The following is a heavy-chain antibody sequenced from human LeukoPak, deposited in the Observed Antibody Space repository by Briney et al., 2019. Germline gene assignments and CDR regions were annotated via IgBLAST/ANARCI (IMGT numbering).Heavy chain of an antibody. J-gene: IGHJ4*02. CDR3: TTGNIVVVPAAMGY. D-gene: IGHD2-2*01. CDR1: GFTFSNAW. CDR2: IKSKTDGGTT. Sequence: PGGSLRLSCAASGFTFSNAWMSWVRQAPGKGLEWVGRIKSKTDGGTTDYAAPVKGRFTISRDDSKNTLYLQMNSLKTEDTAVYYCTTGNIVVVPAAMGYWGQGTLVTVSS. V-gene: IGHV3-15*01.